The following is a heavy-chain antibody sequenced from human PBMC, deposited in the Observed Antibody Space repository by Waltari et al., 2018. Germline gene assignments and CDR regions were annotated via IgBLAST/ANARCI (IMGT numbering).Heavy chain of an antibody. J-gene: IGHJ4*02. V-gene: IGHV1-69*14. D-gene: IGHD5-12*01. Sequence: QVQLVQSGAEVTKPGSSVKVSCKASGGTFSSYAISWVRQAPGQGLEWMGGISPIFGTENCGRKFQGRVTVTADKCTSTAYMELSSLRSEDTAVYYCARGVREYSGYAIADCDYWGQGTLVTVSS. CDR3: ARGVREYSGYAIADCDY. CDR1: GGTFSSYA. CDR2: ISPIFGTE.